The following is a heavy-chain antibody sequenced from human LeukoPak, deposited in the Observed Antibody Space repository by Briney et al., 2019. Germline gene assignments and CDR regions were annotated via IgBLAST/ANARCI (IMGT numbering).Heavy chain of an antibody. Sequence: GESLKISCKGSGYSFTNYWIGWVRQMPGQGLEWMGVIYPRDSDTRYSPSFQGQVTFSADKSISTAYLQWSSLTASDTAMYYCARPGGSWNHFDYWGQGTLVTVSS. J-gene: IGHJ4*02. CDR3: ARPGGSWNHFDY. V-gene: IGHV5-51*01. D-gene: IGHD1-1*01. CDR1: GYSFTNYW. CDR2: IYPRDSDT.